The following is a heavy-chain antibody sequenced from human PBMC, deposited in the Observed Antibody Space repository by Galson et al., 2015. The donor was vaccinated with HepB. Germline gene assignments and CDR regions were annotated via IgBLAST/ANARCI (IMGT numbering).Heavy chain of an antibody. V-gene: IGHV3-33*01. CDR1: GFTFSSHG. Sequence: SLRLSCAASGFTFSSHGMHWVRQAPGKGLEWVAVIWHDGSTKYYADSMKGRFTISRDNSKNTLYLQMSSLRAEDTAVYYCAREGLTAMTLFDYWGQGTLVTVSS. J-gene: IGHJ4*02. CDR3: AREGLTAMTLFDY. D-gene: IGHD4-17*01. CDR2: IWHDGSTK.